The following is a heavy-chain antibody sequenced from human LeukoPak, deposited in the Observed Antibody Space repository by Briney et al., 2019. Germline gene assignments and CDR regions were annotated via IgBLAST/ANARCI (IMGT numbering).Heavy chain of an antibody. D-gene: IGHD1-26*01. CDR2: INSDGSST. CDR3: ARGSYYDYYYYYMDV. J-gene: IGHJ6*03. CDR1: GFTFSSYW. Sequence: GGSLRLSCAASGFTFSSYWMHWARQAPGKGLVWVSRINSDGSSTSYADSVKGRFTISRDNAKNTLYLQMNSLRAEDTAVYYCARGSYYDYYYYYMDVWGKGTTVTISS. V-gene: IGHV3-74*01.